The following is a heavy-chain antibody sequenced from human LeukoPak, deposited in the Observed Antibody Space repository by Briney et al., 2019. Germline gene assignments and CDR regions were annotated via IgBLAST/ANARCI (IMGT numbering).Heavy chain of an antibody. Sequence: SETLSLTCTVSGGSISSYYWGWIRQPPGKGLEWIGSMYYSGSTYYNPSLKSRGTISINTSKNQFSLKLTSVTAADTAVYYCARAGGSGLIDYWGQGTLVTVSS. CDR1: GGSISSYY. CDR3: ARAGGSGLIDY. V-gene: IGHV4-39*07. J-gene: IGHJ4*02. CDR2: MYYSGST. D-gene: IGHD6-19*01.